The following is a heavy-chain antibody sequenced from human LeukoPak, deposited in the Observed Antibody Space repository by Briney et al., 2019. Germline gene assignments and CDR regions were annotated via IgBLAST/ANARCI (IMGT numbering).Heavy chain of an antibody. CDR3: AREAQYCSGGSCYGGYFQH. D-gene: IGHD2-15*01. CDR1: GGSFSGYY. J-gene: IGHJ1*01. CDR2: ISHSEAT. Sequence: PSETLSLTCAVYGGSFSGYYWSWIRQPPGKGLEWIGEISHSEATDYNPSFKSRVTISVDTSKNQFSLKPSSVTAADTAVYYCAREAQYCSGGSCYGGYFQHWGQGTLVTVSS. V-gene: IGHV4-34*01.